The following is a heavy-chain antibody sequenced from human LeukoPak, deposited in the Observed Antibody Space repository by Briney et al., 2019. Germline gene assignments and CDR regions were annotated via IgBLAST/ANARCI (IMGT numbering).Heavy chain of an antibody. J-gene: IGHJ4*02. CDR2: IYTSGST. V-gene: IGHV4-4*07. D-gene: IGHD6-13*01. CDR1: GGSISSYY. CDR3: AREDRRSSWLYFDY. Sequence: SETLSLTCTVSGGSISSYYRSWIRQPAGKGLEWIGRIYTSGSTNYNPSLKSRVTMSVDTSKNQFSLKLSSVTAADTAVYYCAREDRRSSWLYFDYWGQGTLVTVSS.